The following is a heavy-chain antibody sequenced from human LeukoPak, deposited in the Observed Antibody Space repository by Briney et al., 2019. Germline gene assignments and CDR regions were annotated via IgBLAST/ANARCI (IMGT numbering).Heavy chain of an antibody. CDR1: GFTFSSYG. V-gene: IGHV3-9*01. D-gene: IGHD3-10*01. J-gene: IGHJ4*02. CDR2: ISWNSGSI. CDR3: AKDSDYYGSGSLDY. Sequence: GGSLRLSCAASGFTFSSYGMSWVRQAPGKGLEWVSGISWNSGSIGYADSVKGRFTISRDNAKNSLYLQMNSLRAEDTALYYCAKDSDYYGSGSLDYWGQGTLVTVSS.